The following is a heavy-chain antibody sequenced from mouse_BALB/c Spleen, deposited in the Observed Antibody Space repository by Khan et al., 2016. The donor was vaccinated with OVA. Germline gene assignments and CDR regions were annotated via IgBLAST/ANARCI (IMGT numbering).Heavy chain of an antibody. J-gene: IGHJ3*01. CDR3: TRHNYGPFAY. D-gene: IGHD1-1*01. CDR2: INTGGDYI. V-gene: IGHV5-6*01. Sequence: EVELVESGGDLVKPGGSLKLSCAASGFTCSTYAMSWVRQTPDKRLEWVATINTGGDYIYYPDSVKGRFSISRDNAKNILDLQMSSLRSEDTAIYYCTRHNYGPFAYWGQGTLVTVSA. CDR1: GFTCSTYA.